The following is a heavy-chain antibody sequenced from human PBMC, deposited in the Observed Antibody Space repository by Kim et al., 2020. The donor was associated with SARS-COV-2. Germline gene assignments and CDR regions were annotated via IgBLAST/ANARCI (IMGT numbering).Heavy chain of an antibody. CDR2: IYYSGST. D-gene: IGHD6-13*01. CDR3: AGLHTRIAAAGTGGGYYYGMDV. J-gene: IGHJ6*02. CDR1: GGSISSYY. Sequence: SETLSLTCTVSGGSISSYYWSWIRQPPGKGLEWIGYIYYSGSTNYNPSLKSRVTISVDTSKNQFSLKLSSVTAADTAVYYCAGLHTRIAAAGTGGGYYYGMDVWGQGTTVTVSS. V-gene: IGHV4-59*01.